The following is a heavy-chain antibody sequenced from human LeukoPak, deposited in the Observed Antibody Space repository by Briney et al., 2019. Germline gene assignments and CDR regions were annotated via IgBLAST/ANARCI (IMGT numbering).Heavy chain of an antibody. J-gene: IGHJ6*02. CDR2: IKQDGSEK. Sequence: GGSLRLSCAASGFTFSSYWMSWVRQAPGMGLEWVANIKQDGSEKYYVYSVKGRFTVSRDNAKNSLYLQMNSLRAEDTAVYYCARDRRVMTAMTTSYYGMDVWGQGTTVTVSS. CDR1: GFTFSSYW. CDR3: ARDRRVMTAMTTSYYGMDV. V-gene: IGHV3-7*01. D-gene: IGHD4-17*01.